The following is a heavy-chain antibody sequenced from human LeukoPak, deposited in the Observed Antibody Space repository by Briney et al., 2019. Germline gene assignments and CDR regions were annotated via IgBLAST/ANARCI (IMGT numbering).Heavy chain of an antibody. Sequence: SETLSLTCTVSGYSISGGYYWGWIRQPPGKGLEWIGSIYHSGSTYYNPSLKSRVTISVDTSKNQFSLKLSSVTAADTAVYYCARDPRSSGWFNWYFDLWGRGTLVTVSS. V-gene: IGHV4-38-2*02. J-gene: IGHJ2*01. CDR3: ARDPRSSGWFNWYFDL. CDR1: GYSISGGYY. CDR2: IYHSGST. D-gene: IGHD6-19*01.